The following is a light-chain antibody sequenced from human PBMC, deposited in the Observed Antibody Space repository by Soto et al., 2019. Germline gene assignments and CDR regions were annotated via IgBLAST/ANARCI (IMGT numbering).Light chain of an antibody. CDR3: SAWDASLNGYV. CDR2: SNY. J-gene: IGLJ1*01. Sequence: HSALTQPPSASGIPGQRVTISCSGSSSNIGSKTVNWYQQLPGTAPKLLIYSNYQRPSGVPDRFSGSKSGTSASLAISGLQSEDEADYYCSAWDASLNGYVFGTGTKVTV. CDR1: SSNIGSKT. V-gene: IGLV1-44*01.